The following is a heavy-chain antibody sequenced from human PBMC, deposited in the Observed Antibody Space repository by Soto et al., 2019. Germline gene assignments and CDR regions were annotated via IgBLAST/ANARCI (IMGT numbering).Heavy chain of an antibody. V-gene: IGHV4-59*01. Sequence: TSETLSLTCTVSGGSMRSYCWSWIRQPPGKGLEWIGYIYYSGSTNYNPSLKSRVTISVDTSKNQFSLKLSSVTAADTAVYYCARAAGDGYNLDYWGQGTLVTVSS. D-gene: IGHD5-12*01. CDR1: GGSMRSYC. CDR2: IYYSGST. J-gene: IGHJ4*02. CDR3: ARAAGDGYNLDY.